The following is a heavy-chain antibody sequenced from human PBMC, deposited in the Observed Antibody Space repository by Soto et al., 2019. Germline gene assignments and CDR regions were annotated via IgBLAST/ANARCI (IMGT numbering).Heavy chain of an antibody. CDR3: ARVGSDFQYF. CDR2: IWYDGFNK. J-gene: IGHJ4*02. CDR1: GFNISTYG. Sequence: QEQLVESGGGVVQPGRSLRLSCAASGFNISTYGMHWVRQAPGKGLEWVAVIWYDGFNKFYADSVKGRFTISRDNSKNTVFLQMTSLKAEDTDVYFCARVGSDFQYFWGLGTLVTVTS. D-gene: IGHD3-10*01. V-gene: IGHV3-33*01.